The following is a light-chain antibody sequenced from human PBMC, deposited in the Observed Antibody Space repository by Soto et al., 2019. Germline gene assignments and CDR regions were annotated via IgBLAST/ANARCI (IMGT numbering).Light chain of an antibody. J-gene: IGLJ1*01. V-gene: IGLV2-8*01. Sequence: QSVLSQPPSASGSPGQSVTISCTGTSRDVGGYNYVSWYQQHPGKAPKLLIYEVSQRPSGVPDRFSGSKSGNTASLTVSGLLADDEADDYCSSYLGGNKLDVFGTGTKVTVL. CDR3: SSYLGGNKLDV. CDR2: EVS. CDR1: SRDVGGYNY.